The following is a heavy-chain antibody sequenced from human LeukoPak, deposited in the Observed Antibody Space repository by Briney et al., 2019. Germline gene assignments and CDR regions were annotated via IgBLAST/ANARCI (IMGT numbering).Heavy chain of an antibody. V-gene: IGHV4-61*02. CDR3: ARRELLDAFDI. Sequence: PSETLSLTCTVSGGSISSGSYYWSWIRQPAGKGLEWIGRIYTSGSTNYNPSLKSRVTISVDTSKNQSSLKLSSVTAADTAVYYCARRELLDAFDIWGQGTMVTVSS. J-gene: IGHJ3*02. D-gene: IGHD1-26*01. CDR1: GGSISSGSYY. CDR2: IYTSGST.